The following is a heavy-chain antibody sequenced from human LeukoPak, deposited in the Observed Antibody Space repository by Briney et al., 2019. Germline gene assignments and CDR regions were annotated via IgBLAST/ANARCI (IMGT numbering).Heavy chain of an antibody. CDR2: ISAYNGNT. V-gene: IGHV1-18*01. Sequence: ASVKVSCKASGYTFTSYGISWVRQAPGQGLEWMGLISAYNGNTNYAQKLQGRVTMTTDTSTSTAYMELRSLRSDDTAVYFCARDLEGIAAPRSPKNAFDIWGQGTMVTVSS. D-gene: IGHD6-13*01. CDR3: ARDLEGIAAPRSPKNAFDI. J-gene: IGHJ3*02. CDR1: GYTFTSYG.